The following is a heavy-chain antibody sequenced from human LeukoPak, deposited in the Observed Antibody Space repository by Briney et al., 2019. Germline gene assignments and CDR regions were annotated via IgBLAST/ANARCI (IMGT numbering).Heavy chain of an antibody. V-gene: IGHV4-34*01. J-gene: IGHJ4*02. D-gene: IGHD3-22*01. CDR2: INHSGST. Sequence: SETLSLTCAAYGGSFSGYYWSWIRQPPGKGLEWIGEINHSGSTNYNPSLKSRVTISVDTSKNQFSLKLSSVAAADTAVYYCARGIKYYYDSSGYPPLGYWGQGTLVTVSS. CDR1: GGSFSGYY. CDR3: ARGIKYYYDSSGYPPLGY.